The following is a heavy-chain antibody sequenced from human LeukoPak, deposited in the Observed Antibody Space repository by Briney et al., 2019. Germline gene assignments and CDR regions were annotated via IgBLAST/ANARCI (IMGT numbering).Heavy chain of an antibody. CDR1: GSSMSSGYY. J-gene: IGHJ4*02. CDR3: ARVTVGDYDYVWGSYDGGYFFDY. Sequence: SETLSLTWAVSGSSMSSGYYWGWIRQYPGEGLEWIVTIYLIVGTYYKPSFKSRLPIPVDAAKHQFFLKLRSFVAGDTAVFYCARVTVGDYDYVWGSYDGGYFFDYWGKGTLVTVSS. D-gene: IGHD3-16*01. CDR2: IYLIVGT. V-gene: IGHV4-38-2*01.